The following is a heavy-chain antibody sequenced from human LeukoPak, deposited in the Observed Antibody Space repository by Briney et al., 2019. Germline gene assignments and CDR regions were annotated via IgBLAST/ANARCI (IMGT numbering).Heavy chain of an antibody. CDR1: GFTFSDYG. CDR3: AKSWNYYDSSGDDAWDI. Sequence: PGGSLRLSCAAAGFTFSDYGMNWVRQAPGKGLEWVSGISGSGISTYYADSVKGRFTISRDNSKNTLYLQMNSLRVEDTAVYYCAKSWNYYDSSGDDAWDIWGQGTMVTVSS. CDR2: ISGSGIST. D-gene: IGHD3-22*01. J-gene: IGHJ3*02. V-gene: IGHV3-23*01.